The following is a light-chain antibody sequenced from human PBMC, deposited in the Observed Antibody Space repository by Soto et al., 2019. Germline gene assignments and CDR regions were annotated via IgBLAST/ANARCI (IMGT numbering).Light chain of an antibody. CDR2: GAS. J-gene: IGKJ2*01. CDR3: QQYSNWPYT. Sequence: EIVMTQSPATLSLSPGERVTLSCRASQSVSSKLAWYQQKPGQAPRLLIYGASIRATDIPARFSGSGSGTEFTLTISRLQSEDFAIFYCQQYSNWPYTFGQGT. CDR1: QSVSSK. V-gene: IGKV3-15*01.